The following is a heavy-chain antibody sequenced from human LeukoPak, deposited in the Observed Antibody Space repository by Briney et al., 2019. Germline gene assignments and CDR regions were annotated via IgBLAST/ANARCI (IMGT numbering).Heavy chain of an antibody. CDR1: GFTFRNCA. CDR3: AKGGTRGYSSGYCMDV. J-gene: IGHJ6*02. Sequence: GGSLRLSCAASGFTFRNCAMSWVRQAPGKGLEWVSGISGTGYNTYYADSVKGRFTISRDNSKNTLYLQMNSLRVEDTAVYYCAKGGTRGYSSGYCMDVWGQGTTVTVSS. D-gene: IGHD5-18*01. CDR2: ISGTGYNT. V-gene: IGHV3-23*01.